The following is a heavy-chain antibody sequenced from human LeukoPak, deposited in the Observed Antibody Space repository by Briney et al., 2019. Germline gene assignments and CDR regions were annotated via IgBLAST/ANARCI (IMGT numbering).Heavy chain of an antibody. J-gene: IGHJ4*02. CDR2: ISSSGTTI. V-gene: IGHV3-48*03. D-gene: IGHD4-17*01. CDR1: GFTFSRYE. CDR3: APYGDFFDY. Sequence: PGGSLRLSCAASGFTFSRYEMNWVRQAPGKGLEWVSYISSSGTTIYYADSVKGRFTISRDNAKNSLFLLMNSLRPEDTAVYYCAPYGDFFDYWGLGTLVTVSS.